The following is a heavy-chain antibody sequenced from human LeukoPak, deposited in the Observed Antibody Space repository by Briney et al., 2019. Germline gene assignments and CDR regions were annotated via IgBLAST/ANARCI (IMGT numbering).Heavy chain of an antibody. CDR2: IFPEDSAT. J-gene: IGHJ5*02. CDR3: ARHALPRYASTQPFGA. Sequence: GQSLKISCQVSGDDFSRSWIGWVRQVPGKGLDWMGIIFPEDSATRYSPSFQGHVTFSADRSANTAYLHWDSLRASDTAIYFCARHALPRYASTQPFGAWGQGTLVTVSS. D-gene: IGHD2-2*01. CDR1: GDDFSRSW. V-gene: IGHV5-51*01.